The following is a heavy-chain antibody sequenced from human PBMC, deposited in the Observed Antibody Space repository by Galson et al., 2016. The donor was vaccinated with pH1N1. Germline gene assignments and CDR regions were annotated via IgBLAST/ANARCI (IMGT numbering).Heavy chain of an antibody. V-gene: IGHV5-51*01. CDR1: GYRFSNYW. D-gene: IGHD5-12*01. CDR3: AQQGGYNAGLWDFGAYDI. Sequence: QSGAEVKKPGESLKISCKGSGYRFSNYWIGWMRQMPGKGLECMGIIYPADSHTKYSQSFQGQVTISVDKSDSSAYLQWSRLKASDTAMYYCAQQGGYNAGLWDFGAYDIWGQGTMVTVSP. CDR2: IYPADSHT. J-gene: IGHJ3*02.